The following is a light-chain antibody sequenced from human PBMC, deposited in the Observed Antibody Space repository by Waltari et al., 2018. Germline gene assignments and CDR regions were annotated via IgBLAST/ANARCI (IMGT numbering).Light chain of an antibody. Sequence: SFELTQPPSVSVSPGQTARITCSGDALARQNIHWYQQKTGEVPVLLRKRGTERASGIPDLFSGSSSGTTVTLTSSGVQAEDEADYYCQSADTSFSYRVFGGGTKVTVL. J-gene: IGLJ1*01. CDR3: QSADTSFSYRV. CDR1: ALARQN. V-gene: IGLV3-25*03. CDR2: RGT.